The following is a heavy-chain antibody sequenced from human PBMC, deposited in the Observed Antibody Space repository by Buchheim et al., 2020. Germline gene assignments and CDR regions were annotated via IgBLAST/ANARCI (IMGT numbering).Heavy chain of an antibody. V-gene: IGHV3-74*01. CDR2: INGDGSST. Sequence: EVQLVESGGGLVQPGGSLRLSCAASGFTFNSDWMHWVRQAPGKGLVWVSRINGDGSSTDYADSVKGRFTISRDNAKKTLYLQMNSLRAGDTAVFYCARAGTSGYLNVWGQGTT. CDR3: ARAGTSGYLNV. D-gene: IGHD3-22*01. CDR1: GFTFNSDW. J-gene: IGHJ6*02.